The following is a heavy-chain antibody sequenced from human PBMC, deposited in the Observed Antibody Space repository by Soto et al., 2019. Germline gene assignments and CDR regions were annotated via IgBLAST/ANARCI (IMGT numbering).Heavy chain of an antibody. Sequence: SETLSLTCAVYGGSFSGYYWSWIRQPPGKGLEWIGEINHSGSTNYNPSLKSRVTISVDTSKNQFSLKLSSVTAADTAVYYCASLYSRVHYYPYMDVWGKGTTVTVSS. J-gene: IGHJ6*03. V-gene: IGHV4-34*01. D-gene: IGHD6-13*01. CDR3: ASLYSRVHYYPYMDV. CDR1: GGSFSGYY. CDR2: INHSGST.